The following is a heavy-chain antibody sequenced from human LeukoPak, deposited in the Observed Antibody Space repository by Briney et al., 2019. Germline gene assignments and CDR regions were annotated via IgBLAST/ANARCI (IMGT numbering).Heavy chain of an antibody. J-gene: IGHJ5*02. Sequence: SETLSLTCTVSGGSISSGYYWGWIRQPPGKGLEWIGSIYHSGSTYYNPSLKSRVTISVDTSKNQFSLKLSSVTAADTAVYYCASPSVTTPHGSGPWGQGTLVTVSS. V-gene: IGHV4-38-2*02. D-gene: IGHD4-17*01. CDR2: IYHSGST. CDR1: GGSISSGYY. CDR3: ASPSVTTPHGSGP.